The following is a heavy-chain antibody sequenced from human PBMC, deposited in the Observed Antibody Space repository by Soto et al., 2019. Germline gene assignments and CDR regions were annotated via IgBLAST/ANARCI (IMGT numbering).Heavy chain of an antibody. CDR1: GYPVTAYY. CDR2: HNPATGAA. J-gene: IGHJ3*02. D-gene: IGHD3-3*01. Sequence: QLHLVQSGAVVKKPGASVTVSCSASGYPVTAYYMHWVRQAPGRGLEWMGGHNPATGAAKYTQTFQGRVTMTRDTSTSTVFMELSGLTSEDTAVFYCARGGGVGVAGSAAFDMWGQGTLVTVSS. CDR3: ARGGGVGVAGSAAFDM. V-gene: IGHV1-2*02.